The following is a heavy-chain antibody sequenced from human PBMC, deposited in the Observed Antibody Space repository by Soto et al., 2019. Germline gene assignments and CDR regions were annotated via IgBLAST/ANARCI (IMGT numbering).Heavy chain of an antibody. Sequence: KPSETLSLTCTVSGGSISSGDYYWSWIRQPPGKGLEWIGYIYYSGSTYYNPSLKSRVTISVDTSKNQFSLKLSSVTAADTAVYYCARVIRGPDYYDSSGYFGEFGIGEYYFDYWGQGTLVTVSS. CDR2: IYYSGST. J-gene: IGHJ4*02. CDR3: ARVIRGPDYYDSSGYFGEFGIGEYYFDY. V-gene: IGHV4-30-4*01. CDR1: GGSISSGDYY. D-gene: IGHD3-22*01.